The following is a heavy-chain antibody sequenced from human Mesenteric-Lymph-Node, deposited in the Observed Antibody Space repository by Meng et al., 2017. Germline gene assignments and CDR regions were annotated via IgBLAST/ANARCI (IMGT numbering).Heavy chain of an antibody. Sequence: GESLKISCTGSGFNFNTYSMNWVRQAPGKGLEWVSVIYSGGSTYYADSVKGRFTISRHNSKNTLYLQMNSLRAEDTAVYYCAREIDSWSGSYGAFDIWGQGTMVTVSS. CDR1: GFNFNTYS. CDR3: AREIDSWSGSYGAFDI. CDR2: IYSGGST. V-gene: IGHV3-53*04. D-gene: IGHD1-26*01. J-gene: IGHJ3*02.